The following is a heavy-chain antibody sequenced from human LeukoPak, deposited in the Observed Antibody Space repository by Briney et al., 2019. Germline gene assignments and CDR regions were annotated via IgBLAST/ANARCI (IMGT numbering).Heavy chain of an antibody. V-gene: IGHV3-33*01. Sequence: GGSLRLSCAASGFTFSNYGMHWVRQAPGKGLEWVAAIWYDGSNKYYGDSVKGRFTISRDNSNNTVYLHMSSLRVEDTAVYYCAREWDNWAFFDYWGQGSLVTVSS. J-gene: IGHJ4*02. CDR3: AREWDNWAFFDY. CDR2: IWYDGSNK. D-gene: IGHD1-20*01. CDR1: GFTFSNYG.